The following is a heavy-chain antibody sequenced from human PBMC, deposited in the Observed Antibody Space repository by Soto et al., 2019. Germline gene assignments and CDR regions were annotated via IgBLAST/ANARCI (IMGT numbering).Heavy chain of an antibody. J-gene: IGHJ3*02. Sequence: EVQLVESGGGLVQPGGSLRLSCAASGFTFSRHWMSWVRQAPGKGLEWVAHIRPDGSGESYVDSVKGRFIISRDNAKNSLYLQMNILRAEDTAVYHCARPFSGGAFDIWGQGTAVTVSS. CDR1: GFTFSRHW. CDR2: IRPDGSGE. D-gene: IGHD6-25*01. CDR3: ARPFSGGAFDI. V-gene: IGHV3-7*01.